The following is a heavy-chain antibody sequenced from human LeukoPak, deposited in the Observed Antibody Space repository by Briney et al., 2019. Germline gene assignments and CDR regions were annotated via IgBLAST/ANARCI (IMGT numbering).Heavy chain of an antibody. CDR1: GFTFSSYA. Sequence: GGSLRLSCAASGFTFSSYAMSWVRQAPGKGLEWVSGISGSDGSTYYADSAKGRFTISRDSSKNTLNLQMNSLRAEDTAVYYCAMDPGSGVRGWFDPWGQGTLVTVSS. J-gene: IGHJ5*02. D-gene: IGHD3-10*01. CDR3: AMDPGSGVRGWFDP. CDR2: ISGSDGST. V-gene: IGHV3-23*01.